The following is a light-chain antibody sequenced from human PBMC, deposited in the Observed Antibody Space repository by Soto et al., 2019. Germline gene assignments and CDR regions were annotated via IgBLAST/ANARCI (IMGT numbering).Light chain of an antibody. CDR3: MQCVRAPFT. CDR2: LGS. Sequence: DIVMTQSPLSLPVTPGEPASISCRSSQSLLFSNGYNYLDWYLQKPGQSPQLLISLGSNRAPGVPDRFSGSGSGTDFTLKISRVEAEDVGVYYCMQCVRAPFTFGPGTKVDIK. V-gene: IGKV2-28*01. CDR1: QSLLFSNGYNY. J-gene: IGKJ3*01.